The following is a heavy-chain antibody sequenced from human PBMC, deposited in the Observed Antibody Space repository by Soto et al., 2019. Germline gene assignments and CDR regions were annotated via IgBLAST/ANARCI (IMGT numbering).Heavy chain of an antibody. J-gene: IGHJ4*02. D-gene: IGHD2-15*01. CDR3: ARTLYCSGGSCYSVPIDY. CDR1: GGSISSSSYY. V-gene: IGHV4-39*01. CDR2: IYYSGST. Sequence: SETLSLTWTVSGGSISSSSYYWGWIRQPPGKGLEWIGSIYYSGSTYYNPSLKSRVTISVDTSKNQFSLKLSSVTAADTAVYYCARTLYCSGGSCYSVPIDYWGQGTLVTVSS.